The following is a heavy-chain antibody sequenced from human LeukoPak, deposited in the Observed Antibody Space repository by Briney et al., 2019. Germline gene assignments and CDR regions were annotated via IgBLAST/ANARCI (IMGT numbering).Heavy chain of an antibody. CDR1: GGSIGSGSYY. V-gene: IGHV4-61*02. D-gene: IGHD6-13*01. Sequence: SETLSLTCTVSGGSIGSGSYYWTWIRQPAGKGLEWIGRISARGSTSYYPSLKSRVTMSVDTSKNQFSLKLSSVTAADTAIYYCARDSATPVRRVAGAGSDLGLYNYYYYMDVWGKGTTVTISS. J-gene: IGHJ6*03. CDR2: ISARGST. CDR3: ARDSATPVRRVAGAGSDLGLYNYYYYMDV.